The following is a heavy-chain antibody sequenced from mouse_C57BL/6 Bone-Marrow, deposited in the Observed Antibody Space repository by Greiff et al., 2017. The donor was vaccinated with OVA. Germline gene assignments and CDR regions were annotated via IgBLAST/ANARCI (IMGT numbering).Heavy chain of an antibody. CDR2: ISGGGGNT. J-gene: IGHJ3*01. V-gene: IGHV5-9*01. CDR1: GFTFSSYT. Sequence: EVQRVESGGGLVKPGGSLKLSCAASGFTFSSYTMSWVRQTPEKRLEWVATISGGGGNTYYPDSVKGRFTISRDNAKNTLYLQMSSLRSEDTALYYCARPLWDPFAYWGQGTLVTVSA. CDR3: ARPLWDPFAY. D-gene: IGHD4-1*01.